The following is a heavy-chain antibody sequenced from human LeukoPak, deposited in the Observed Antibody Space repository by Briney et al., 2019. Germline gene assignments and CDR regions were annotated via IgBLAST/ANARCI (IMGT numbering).Heavy chain of an antibody. CDR1: GYSFTGYY. Sequence: ASVKVSCKASGYSFTGYYMHWVRQAPGQGLEWMGWINPNSGGTNYAQKFQGRVIMTRDTSISTAFMELSRLRSDDTAVYYCARDPYHYGSGSPHGMDVWGQGTTVTVSS. CDR3: ARDPYHYGSGSPHGMDV. CDR2: INPNSGGT. V-gene: IGHV1-2*02. D-gene: IGHD3-10*01. J-gene: IGHJ6*02.